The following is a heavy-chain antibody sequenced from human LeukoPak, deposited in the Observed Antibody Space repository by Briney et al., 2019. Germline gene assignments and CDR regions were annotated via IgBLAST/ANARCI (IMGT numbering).Heavy chain of an antibody. CDR2: ISSSSSDI. V-gene: IGHV3-21*04. J-gene: IGHJ3*01. CDR3: AKDIQLST. D-gene: IGHD5-24*01. CDR1: GFTFSRYS. Sequence: GGSLRLSCAASGFTFSRYSMNWVRQAPGKGLEWVSSISSSSSDIYYADSVKGRFTISRDNAKKSLYLQMISLRVEDTAMYFCAKDIQLSTWGLGTMVTVSS.